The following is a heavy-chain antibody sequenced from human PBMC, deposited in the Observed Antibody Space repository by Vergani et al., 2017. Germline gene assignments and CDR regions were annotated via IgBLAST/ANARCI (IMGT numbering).Heavy chain of an antibody. Sequence: QVQLQESGPGLVKPSQTLSLTCSVSGDSISSGDYYWNWIRQHPGKGLEWIGYIYSTGSTHHNPSLRRRINMSVDTSKNKFSLKLNSVTAADTAMYYCARMGGYDEGDAFRIGYFDSWGPGILVTVSS. CDR3: ARMGGYDEGDAFRIGYFDS. J-gene: IGHJ4*02. V-gene: IGHV4-31*03. CDR1: GDSISSGDYY. CDR2: IYSTGST. D-gene: IGHD3-22*01.